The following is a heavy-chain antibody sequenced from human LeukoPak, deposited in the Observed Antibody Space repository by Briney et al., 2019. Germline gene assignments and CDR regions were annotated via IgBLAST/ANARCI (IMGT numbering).Heavy chain of an antibody. V-gene: IGHV3-23*01. CDR1: GITLSNYG. D-gene: IGHD3-22*01. CDR3: AKRGVVIRVILVGFHKEAYYFDS. Sequence: GGSLRLSCAVSGITLSNYGMSWVRQAPGKGLEWVAGISDSGGRTNYADSMKGRFTISRDNPKNTLYLQMNSLRAEDTAVYFCAKRGVVIRVILVGFHKEAYYFDSWGQGALVTVSS. CDR2: ISDSGGRT. J-gene: IGHJ4*02.